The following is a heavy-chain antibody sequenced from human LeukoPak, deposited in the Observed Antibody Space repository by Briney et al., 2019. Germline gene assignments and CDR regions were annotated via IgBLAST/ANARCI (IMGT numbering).Heavy chain of an antibody. V-gene: IGHV3-23*01. Sequence: GGSLRLSCAVSGFTVSNYGMSWVRQAPGKGLEWVSGYSGSGDSTYYADSVKGRFTISRDNAKNSLYLQMNSLRAEDTAVYYCAELGITMIGGVWGKGTTVTISS. J-gene: IGHJ6*04. CDR2: YSGSGDST. D-gene: IGHD3-10*02. CDR1: GFTVSNYG. CDR3: AELGITMIGGV.